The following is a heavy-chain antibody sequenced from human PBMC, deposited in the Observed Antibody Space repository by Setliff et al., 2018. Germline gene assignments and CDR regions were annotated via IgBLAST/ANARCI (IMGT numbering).Heavy chain of an antibody. D-gene: IGHD4-4*01. Sequence: PGESLKISCEGSGYSFTNYWIGWVRQMPGKGLEWMGIIYPGDSDTRYSPSFQGQVTISADKSISTAYLQWSSLKASDTAMYYCARRLTTPYDAFDIWGQGTMVTVSS. CDR3: ARRLTTPYDAFDI. CDR2: IYPGDSDT. J-gene: IGHJ3*02. V-gene: IGHV5-51*01. CDR1: GYSFTNYW.